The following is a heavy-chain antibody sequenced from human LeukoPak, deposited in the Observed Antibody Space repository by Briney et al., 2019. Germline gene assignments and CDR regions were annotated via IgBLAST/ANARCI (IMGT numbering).Heavy chain of an antibody. Sequence: SETLSLTCTVSGGSISTYYWSWIRQTPGKGLDSIGYIHYSGSTNYNPSLNSRVTISVDTSKNQFSLKVNSVTAADTAVYYCARGTHSSSPIPLDYWGQGTLVTVSS. CDR1: GGSISTYY. J-gene: IGHJ4*02. CDR2: IHYSGST. V-gene: IGHV4-59*01. D-gene: IGHD6-6*01. CDR3: ARGTHSSSPIPLDY.